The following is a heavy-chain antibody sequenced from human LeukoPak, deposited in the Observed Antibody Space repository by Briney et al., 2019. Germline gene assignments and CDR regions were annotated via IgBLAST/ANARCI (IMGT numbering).Heavy chain of an antibody. CDR2: ISYDGSNK. CDR1: GFTFSSYA. V-gene: IGHV3-30-3*01. J-gene: IGHJ4*02. CDR3: ARGGVVVPAAPMDY. Sequence: GGSLRLSCAASGFTFSSYAMHWVRQAPGKGLEWVAVISYDGSNKYYADSVKGRFTISRDNSKNTLYLQMNSLRAEDTAVYYCARGGVVVPAAPMDYWGQGTLVTVSS. D-gene: IGHD2-2*01.